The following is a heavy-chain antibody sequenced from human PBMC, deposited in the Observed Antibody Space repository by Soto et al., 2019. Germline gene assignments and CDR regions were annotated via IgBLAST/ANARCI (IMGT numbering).Heavy chain of an antibody. V-gene: IGHV4-30-2*01. CDR1: GGSLSSGGYS. J-gene: IGHJ4*02. D-gene: IGHD6-19*01. Sequence: SETLSLTCAVSGGSLSSGGYSWSWIRQPPGKGLEWIGYIYHSGSTYYNPSLKSRVTISVDRSKNQFSLKLSPVTAADTAVYYCARVYSSGWYRGYYSDYWGQGTLVTVSS. CDR3: ARVYSSGWYRGYYSDY. CDR2: IYHSGST.